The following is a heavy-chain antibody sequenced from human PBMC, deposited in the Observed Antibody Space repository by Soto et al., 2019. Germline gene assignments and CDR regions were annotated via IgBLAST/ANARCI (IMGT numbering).Heavy chain of an antibody. CDR2: IFYSGGT. J-gene: IGHJ5*02. V-gene: IGHV4-39*01. Sequence: QLLLQESGPGLVKPSETLSLTCTVSGGSILDSTYYWAWIRQSPGKGLEWIGTIFYSGGTFYTPFLKSRVPMSVDTSNTQFSLTLSSVTAADTSVYYCARQASGYYYGWFDPWGQGTLVTVSS. CDR3: ARQASGYYYGWFDP. D-gene: IGHD3-22*01. CDR1: GGSILDSTYY.